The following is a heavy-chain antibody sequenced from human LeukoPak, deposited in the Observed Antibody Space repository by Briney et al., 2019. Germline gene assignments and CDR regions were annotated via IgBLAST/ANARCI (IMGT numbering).Heavy chain of an antibody. V-gene: IGHV3-7*01. CDR3: ARDIGLSGYDLLDY. CDR2: IKLDGTEK. J-gene: IGHJ4*02. CDR1: GLTFSSYW. Sequence: GGSLRLSCAASGLTFSSYWMTWVRQAPGKGLGWVANIKLDGTEKYYVDSVKGRFTISRDNAKNSLDLQMNSLRVEDTAVYYCARDIGLSGYDLLDYWGQGTLDTVSS. D-gene: IGHD5-12*01.